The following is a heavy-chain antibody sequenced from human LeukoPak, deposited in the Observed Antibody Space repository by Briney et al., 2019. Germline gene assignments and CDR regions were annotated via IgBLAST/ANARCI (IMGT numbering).Heavy chain of an antibody. J-gene: IGHJ5*02. V-gene: IGHV1-8*01. D-gene: IGHD4-23*01. Sequence: ASVTVSCKASGYTFTPYDIYLLRQATGQPLEWIGLMNPNSVNTGYAQKFQGRVTMTRNTSISTAYMELRSLRSEDTAVYYCARGPNKSDGGNSGSAWFDPWGQGTLVTVSS. CDR3: ARGPNKSDGGNSGSAWFDP. CDR1: GYTFTPYD. CDR2: MNPNSVNT.